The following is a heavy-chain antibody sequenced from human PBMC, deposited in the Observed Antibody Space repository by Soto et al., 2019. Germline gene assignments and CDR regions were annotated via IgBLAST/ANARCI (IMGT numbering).Heavy chain of an antibody. J-gene: IGHJ6*02. V-gene: IGHV4-61*05. CDR1: GRAITYINNHC. CDR2: IADIAYT. D-gene: IGHD3-10*01. CDR3: ARQGFGVLHGLVDV. Sequence: PSETLSLTCTVSGRAITYINNHCCRWFRLPPGRGLEWIGDIADIAYTSYNPSLKGRVSISVDTSKNQFSLTLTSVTAADTAVYYCARQGFGVLHGLVDVWGQGTTVT.